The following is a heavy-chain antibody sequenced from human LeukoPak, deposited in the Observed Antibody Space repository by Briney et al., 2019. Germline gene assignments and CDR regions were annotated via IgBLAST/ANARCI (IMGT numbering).Heavy chain of an antibody. CDR3: ARGPQGLANYYYYYMDV. Sequence: SETLSLTCTVSGGSISSYYWSWIRQPPGKGLEWIGYIYYSGSTNYNPSLKSRVTISVDTSKNQFSLKLSSVTAADTAVYYCARGPQGLANYYYYYMDVWGKGTTVTNSS. CDR2: IYYSGST. V-gene: IGHV4-59*01. CDR1: GGSISSYY. J-gene: IGHJ6*03. D-gene: IGHD6-19*01.